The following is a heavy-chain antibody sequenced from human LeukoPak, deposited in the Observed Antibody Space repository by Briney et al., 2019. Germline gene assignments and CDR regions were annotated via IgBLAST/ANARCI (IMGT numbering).Heavy chain of an antibody. D-gene: IGHD3-10*01. CDR2: INHSGST. V-gene: IGHV4-34*01. CDR3: ARGRINPLRPVLDY. Sequence: PSETLSLTCAVYGGSFSGYYWSWIRQPPGKGLEWIGEINHSGSTNYNPSLKSRVTISVDTSKNQFSLKLSSVTAADTAVYYCARGRINPLRPVLDYWGQGTLVTVSS. J-gene: IGHJ4*02. CDR1: GGSFSGYY.